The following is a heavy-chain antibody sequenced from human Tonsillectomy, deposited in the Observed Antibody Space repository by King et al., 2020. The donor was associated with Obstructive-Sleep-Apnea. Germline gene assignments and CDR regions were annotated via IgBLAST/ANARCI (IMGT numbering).Heavy chain of an antibody. D-gene: IGHD6-19*01. J-gene: IGHJ4*02. CDR2: IYSAGST. CDR1: GFTVSNNY. Sequence: VQLVESGGGLVQPGGSLRLSCAASGFTVSNNYMTWVRQAPGKGLEWGSVIYSAGSTYYAYSVKGRFTISRDSSKNTLYLQMNSLRPEDTAVYYCARDMESIAVAGAVDYWGQGTLVTVSS. CDR3: ARDMESIAVAGAVDY. V-gene: IGHV3-66*01.